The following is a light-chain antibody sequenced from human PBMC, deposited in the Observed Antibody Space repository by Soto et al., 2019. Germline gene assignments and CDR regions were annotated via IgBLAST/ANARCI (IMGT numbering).Light chain of an antibody. CDR2: EAS. Sequence: EIVLTQSPATLSLSPGERPTLSCRASQSVATFLAWYQQKPGQAPRLLIYEASNRATNIPPRFSGSGSGTDFTLTISSLEPEDFAVYYCQQRSNWLLTFGGGTKVEIK. CDR1: QSVATF. CDR3: QQRSNWLLT. J-gene: IGKJ4*01. V-gene: IGKV3-11*01.